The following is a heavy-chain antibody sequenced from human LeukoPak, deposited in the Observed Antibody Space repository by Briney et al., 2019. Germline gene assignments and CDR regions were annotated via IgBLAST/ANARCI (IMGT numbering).Heavy chain of an antibody. CDR2: ISYDGSNK. J-gene: IGHJ6*02. Sequence: GGSLRLSCAASGFTFSSYAMHWVRQAPGKGLEWVAVISYDGSNKYYADSVKGRFTISRDNSKNTLYLQMNSLRAEDTAVYYCAREPLDPYCGGDCYAHYYYYYGMDVWGQGTTVTVSS. CDR3: AREPLDPYCGGDCYAHYYYYYGMDV. CDR1: GFTFSSYA. V-gene: IGHV3-30-3*01. D-gene: IGHD2-21*02.